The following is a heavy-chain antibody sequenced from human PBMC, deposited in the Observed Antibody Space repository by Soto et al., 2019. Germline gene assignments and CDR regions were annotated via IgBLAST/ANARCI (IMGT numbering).Heavy chain of an antibody. V-gene: IGHV3-23*01. J-gene: IGHJ4*02. CDR1: GFTFSNYP. CDR3: ARRV. CDR2: ISASGDST. Sequence: PGGSLRLSCATSGFTFSNYPMNWVRQAPGKGLEWVSGISASGDSTYYADSVKGRFTIFRDNSKNSVYLQMNSLRAEDTAVYYCARRVWGQGTLVTVSS.